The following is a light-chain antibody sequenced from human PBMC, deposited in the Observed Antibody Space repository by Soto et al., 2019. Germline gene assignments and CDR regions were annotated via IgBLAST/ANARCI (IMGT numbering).Light chain of an antibody. CDR1: SSDVGSYNL. CDR2: EGS. CDR3: CSYAGSSTSAV. J-gene: IGLJ7*01. V-gene: IGLV2-23*01. Sequence: QSVLTQPASVSGSPGQSITISCTGTSSDVGSYNLVSWYQQHPGKAPKLMIYEGSKRPSGVSNRFSGSKSGNTASLTISGLQAEDEADYYCCSYAGSSTSAVFGGGTQLTV.